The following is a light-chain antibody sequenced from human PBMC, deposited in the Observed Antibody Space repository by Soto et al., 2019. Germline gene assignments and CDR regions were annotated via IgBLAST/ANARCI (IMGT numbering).Light chain of an antibody. CDR3: QQCGGSPIT. V-gene: IGKV3-20*01. J-gene: IGKJ5*01. Sequence: EIVLTQSPGTLSLSPGERATLSCRASQSVSSSFLAWYQQKPGQAPRLLIYGASSRATGIPVRFSGSGSGTDFTLTISRLEPEDFAVHYCQQCGGSPITFGQGTRLEI. CDR2: GAS. CDR1: QSVSSSF.